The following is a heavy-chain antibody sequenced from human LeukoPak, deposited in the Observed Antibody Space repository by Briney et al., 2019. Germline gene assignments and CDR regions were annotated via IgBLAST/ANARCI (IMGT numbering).Heavy chain of an antibody. V-gene: IGHV5-51*01. CDR2: IYPGDSGT. Sequence: GESLKISCKGSGYSFTSYWIGWVRQMPGKGLEWMGIIYPGDSGTRYNPSFQGQVTISADKSISTAYLQWSSLKASDTAMYYCARSTYYYDSSGYYYDYWGQGTLVTVSS. J-gene: IGHJ4*02. D-gene: IGHD3-22*01. CDR1: GYSFTSYW. CDR3: ARSTYYYDSSGYYYDY.